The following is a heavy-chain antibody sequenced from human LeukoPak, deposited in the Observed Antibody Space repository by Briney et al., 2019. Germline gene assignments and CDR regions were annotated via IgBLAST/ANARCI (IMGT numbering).Heavy chain of an antibody. CDR1: GFTFSSYS. CDR2: ISSSSSYI. J-gene: IGHJ4*02. D-gene: IGHD3-3*01. Sequence: GGSLRLSCAASGFTFSSYSMNWVRQAPGKGLEWVSSISSSSSYIYYADSVKGRFTISRDNAKNSLYLQMNSLRAEDTAVYYCARHAGLRFLEWLLPTDYWGQGTLSPSPQ. CDR3: ARHAGLRFLEWLLPTDY. V-gene: IGHV3-21*01.